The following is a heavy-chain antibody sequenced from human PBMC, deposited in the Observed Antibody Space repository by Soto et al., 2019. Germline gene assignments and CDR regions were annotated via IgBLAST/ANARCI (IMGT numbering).Heavy chain of an antibody. CDR2: ISSSGGTI. CDR1: GFSFRSFE. CDR3: AGYWYANTGYYPAFDY. Sequence: GGALRTPRTASGFSFRSFEITWVPPGPGDGLEWVSYISSSGGTIHYADSVKGRFTVSRDNAKNSLYLQMNSLRAEDTAVYYCAGYWYANTGYYPAFDYWGQGALVTVSS. J-gene: IGHJ4*02. V-gene: IGHV3-48*03. D-gene: IGHD3-9*01.